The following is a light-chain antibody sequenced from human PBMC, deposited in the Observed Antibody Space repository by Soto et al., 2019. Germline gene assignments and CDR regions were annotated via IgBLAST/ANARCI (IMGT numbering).Light chain of an antibody. J-gene: IGLJ2*01. Sequence: NFMLTQPHSVSESPGKTVTISCTRSSGSIASNYVQWYQQRPGSAPTTVIYEDNQRPSGVPDRFSGSIDSSSNSASLTISGLKTEDAADYYCQSYDSSNFVVFGGGATLTVL. CDR3: QSYDSSNFVV. CDR2: EDN. CDR1: SGSIASNY. V-gene: IGLV6-57*04.